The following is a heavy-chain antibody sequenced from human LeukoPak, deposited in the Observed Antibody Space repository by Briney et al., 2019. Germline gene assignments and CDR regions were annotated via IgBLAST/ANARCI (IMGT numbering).Heavy chain of an antibody. Sequence: SETLSITSTVSGGSISSYYWSWIRQPPGKGLEWIGYICYSGSTDYNPSLKSRVTISVDTSKNQFSLKLSSVTAADTAVYYCARYVWGSYPTFEDYWGQGTLVTVSS. D-gene: IGHD3-16*02. J-gene: IGHJ4*02. V-gene: IGHV4-59*01. CDR2: ICYSGST. CDR1: GGSISSYY. CDR3: ARYVWGSYPTFEDY.